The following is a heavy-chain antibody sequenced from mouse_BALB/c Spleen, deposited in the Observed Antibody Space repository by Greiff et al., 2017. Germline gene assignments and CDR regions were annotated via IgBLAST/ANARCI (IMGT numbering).Heavy chain of an antibody. CDR2: IWAGGST. CDR1: GFSLTSYG. V-gene: IGHV2-9*02. D-gene: IGHD2-10*02. J-gene: IGHJ1*01. Sequence: VKLMESGPGLVAPSQSLSITCTVSGFSLTSYGVHWVRQPPGKGLEWLGVIWAGGSTNYNSALMSRLSISKDNSKSQVFLKMNSLQTDDTAMYYCARDKYGNYEDWYFDVWGAGTTVTVSS. CDR3: ARDKYGNYEDWYFDV.